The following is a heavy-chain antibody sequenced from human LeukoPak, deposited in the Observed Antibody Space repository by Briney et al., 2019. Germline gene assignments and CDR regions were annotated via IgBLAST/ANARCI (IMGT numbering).Heavy chain of an antibody. CDR2: ISWNSGSI. D-gene: IGHD6-19*01. CDR3: ARDGGSAWFLDY. V-gene: IGHV3-9*01. CDR1: GFTFDDYA. Sequence: GGSLRLSCAASGFTFDDYAMHWVRQAPGKGLEWVSGISWNSGSIGYADSVKGRFTISRDNAKNSLYLQMNSLRAEDTAVYYCARDGGSAWFLDYWGQGTLVTVSS. J-gene: IGHJ4*02.